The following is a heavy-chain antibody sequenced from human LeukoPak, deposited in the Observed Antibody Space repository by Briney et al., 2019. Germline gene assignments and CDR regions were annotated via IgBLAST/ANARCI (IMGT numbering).Heavy chain of an antibody. V-gene: IGHV1-69*01. Sequence: SVKVSCKASGGTFSSYAISWVRRAPGQGLEWMGGIIPIFGTANYAQKFQGRVTITADESTSTAYMELSSLRSEDTAVYYCARAGEYSSSPSTALFDYWGQGTLVTVSS. CDR2: IIPIFGTA. CDR3: ARAGEYSSSPSTALFDY. CDR1: GGTFSSYA. D-gene: IGHD6-6*01. J-gene: IGHJ4*02.